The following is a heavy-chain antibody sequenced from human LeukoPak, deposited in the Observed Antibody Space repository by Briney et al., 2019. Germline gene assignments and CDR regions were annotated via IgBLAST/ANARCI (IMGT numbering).Heavy chain of an antibody. Sequence: GGSLRLSCVASGFTFSEYWMHWVRQAPGKGLAWVSHINRDGGLTNYADSVKGRFTISRDNARNTVYLQMSSLRVEDTAIYFCAREEHRLAEAGTSAFDLGGQGTLVTVSP. CDR2: INRDGGLT. CDR3: AREEHRLAEAGTSAFDL. D-gene: IGHD6-13*01. J-gene: IGHJ3*01. V-gene: IGHV3-74*01. CDR1: GFTFSEYW.